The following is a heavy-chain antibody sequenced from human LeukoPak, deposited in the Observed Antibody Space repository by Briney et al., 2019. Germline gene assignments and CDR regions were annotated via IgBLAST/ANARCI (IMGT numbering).Heavy chain of an antibody. CDR2: VNGDGSRT. Sequence: GGSLRLSCAASGFTFSSYWMHWVRQAPGKGLVWVSRVNGDGSRTSNADSVKGRFTISRDNAKNTLYLQMNSLRAEDTAVYYCVRDLDGSGNYHWFDPWGQGTLVTVSS. J-gene: IGHJ5*02. D-gene: IGHD3-10*01. CDR3: VRDLDGSGNYHWFDP. CDR1: GFTFSSYW. V-gene: IGHV3-74*01.